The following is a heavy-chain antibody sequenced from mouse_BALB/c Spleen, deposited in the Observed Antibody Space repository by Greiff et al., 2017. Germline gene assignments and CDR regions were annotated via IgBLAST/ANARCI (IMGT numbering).Heavy chain of an antibody. CDR3: ARWDYYAMDY. J-gene: IGHJ4*01. CDR2: INTGNGNT. Sequence: VQLLQSGAELVKPGASVKLSCTASGFTIKNTYMSWVKQSPEQGLEWIGRINTGNGNTKYDTKFQGKATITADTSSNTAYLQLSSLTSEDTAVYYCARWDYYAMDYWGQGTSVTVSS. V-gene: IGHV14-3*02. CDR1: GFTIKNTY.